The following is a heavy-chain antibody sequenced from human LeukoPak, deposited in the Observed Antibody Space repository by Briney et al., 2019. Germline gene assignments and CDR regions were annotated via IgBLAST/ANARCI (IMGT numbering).Heavy chain of an antibody. CDR1: GFTFSSYA. J-gene: IGHJ4*02. CDR3: AKMPVSYSSGWSTFDY. V-gene: IGHV3-23*01. CDR2: ISASGDST. D-gene: IGHD6-19*01. Sequence: PGGSLRLSCAASGFTFSSYAMSWVRQAPGKGLEWVSGISASGDSTYYADSVKGRFTISRDNSKNTLYLQMNSLRAEDTAVYYCAKMPVSYSSGWSTFDYWGQGNLVTVSS.